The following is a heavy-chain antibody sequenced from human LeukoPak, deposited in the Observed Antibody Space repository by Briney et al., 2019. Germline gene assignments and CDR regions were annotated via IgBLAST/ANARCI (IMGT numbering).Heavy chain of an antibody. J-gene: IGHJ4*02. CDR3: AKTFGLIDPFEY. Sequence: GGSLRLSCAASGFTFSNYAMSWVRQAPGKGLEWVSSISDSGGNTYYADSAKGRFTISRDNSKNTLYVQMSSLRAEDTAVYYCAKTFGLIDPFEYWGQGTLVTVSS. CDR1: GFTFSNYA. CDR2: ISDSGGNT. V-gene: IGHV3-23*01. D-gene: IGHD2/OR15-2a*01.